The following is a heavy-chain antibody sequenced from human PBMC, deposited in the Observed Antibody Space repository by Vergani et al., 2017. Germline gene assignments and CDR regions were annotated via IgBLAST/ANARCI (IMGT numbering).Heavy chain of an antibody. D-gene: IGHD2-15*01. J-gene: IGHJ4*02. Sequence: QVKLVESGGGVVQPGGSLRLSCAASGFTFNSYGMHWVRQAPGKGLEWVASIRSDESRRYYGDSMEGPFTISRDNSKNTLYLQMKSLRPEDTAVYYCANEGGGYCSGGTCYPEYWGQGTLVIVSS. V-gene: IGHV3-30*02. CDR1: GFTFNSYG. CDR3: ANEGGGYCSGGTCYPEY. CDR2: IRSDESRR.